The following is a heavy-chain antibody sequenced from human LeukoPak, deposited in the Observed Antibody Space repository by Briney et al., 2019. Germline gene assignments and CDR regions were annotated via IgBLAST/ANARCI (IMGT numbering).Heavy chain of an antibody. CDR3: ARQPYSSGWYTEFDY. CDR2: IYTSGST. D-gene: IGHD6-19*01. J-gene: IGHJ4*02. Sequence: SETLSLTCTVSGGSISSGSYYWSWIRQPAGKGLEWIGRIYTSGSTNYNPSLKSRVTISVDTSKNQFSLKLSSVTAADTAVYYCARQPYSSGWYTEFDYWGQGTLVTVSS. CDR1: GGSISSGSYY. V-gene: IGHV4-61*02.